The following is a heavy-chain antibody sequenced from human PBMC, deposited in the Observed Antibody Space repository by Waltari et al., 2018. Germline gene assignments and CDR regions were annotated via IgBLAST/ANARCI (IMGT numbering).Heavy chain of an antibody. J-gene: IGHJ3*02. CDR1: GGSFSGYA. V-gene: IGHV4-34*01. Sequence: QVQLQQWGAGLLKPSETLSLTCAVYGGSFSGYAWSWIRQLPGKGLEWIGEINHSGSTNYNLSLKSRVTISVDTSKNQFSLKLSSVTAADTAVYYCARGTHAFDIWGQGTMVTVSS. CDR3: ARGTHAFDI. CDR2: INHSGST.